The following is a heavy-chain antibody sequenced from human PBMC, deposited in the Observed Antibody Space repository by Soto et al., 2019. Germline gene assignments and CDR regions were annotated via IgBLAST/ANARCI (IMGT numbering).Heavy chain of an antibody. J-gene: IGHJ4*02. Sequence: GGSLRLSCAASGFTFSSYAMSWVRQAPGKGLEWVSAISGSGGHTYYADSVKGRFTISRDNSKNTLYLQMNSLRAEDTAVYDCAKVATLLGYWSGGSCYSCCIGPSDYWGQGTLVTVSS. D-gene: IGHD2-15*01. CDR2: ISGSGGHT. CDR1: GFTFSSYA. V-gene: IGHV3-23*01. CDR3: AKVATLLGYWSGGSCYSCCIGPSDY.